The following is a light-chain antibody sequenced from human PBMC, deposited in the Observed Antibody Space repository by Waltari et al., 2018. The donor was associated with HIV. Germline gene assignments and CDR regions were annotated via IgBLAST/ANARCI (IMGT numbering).Light chain of an antibody. V-gene: IGLV1-40*01. J-gene: IGLJ2*01. CDR1: SSNIGAGYD. CDR2: GNS. Sequence: QSVLTQPPSVSGAPGQRVTISCTGSSSNIGAGYDVHWYQHLPGTAPKLLIYGNSNRPSGVPDRFSGSKSGTSASLAITGLQAEDESDYYCQSYDSSLSVVVFGGGTKLTFL. CDR3: QSYDSSLSVVV.